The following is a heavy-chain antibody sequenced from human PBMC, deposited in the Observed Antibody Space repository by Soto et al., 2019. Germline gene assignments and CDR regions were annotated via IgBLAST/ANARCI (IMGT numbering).Heavy chain of an antibody. CDR1: GFTVSSNY. D-gene: IGHD5-18*01. CDR3: AGLDTSMVKTPGY. J-gene: IGHJ4*02. CDR2: IYSGGST. V-gene: IGHV3-66*01. Sequence: VGSLRLSCAASGFTVSSNYMSWVRQAPGKGLEWVSVIYSGGSTYYADSVKGRFTISRDNSKNTLYLQMNSLRAEDTAGYYCAGLDTSMVKTPGYWGQGTLVTGS.